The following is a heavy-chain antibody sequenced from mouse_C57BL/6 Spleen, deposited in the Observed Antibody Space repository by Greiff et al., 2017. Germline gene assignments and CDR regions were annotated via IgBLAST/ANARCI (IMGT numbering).Heavy chain of an antibody. Sequence: VKLMESGPELVKPGASVKISCKASGYAFSSSWMNWVKQRPGKGLEWIGRIYPGDGDTNYNGKFKGKATLTADKSSSTAYMQLSSLTSEDSAVYFCARSGSSGYVNAMDYWGQGTSVTVSS. CDR2: IYPGDGDT. CDR3: ARSGSSGYVNAMDY. V-gene: IGHV1-82*01. D-gene: IGHD3-2*02. J-gene: IGHJ4*01. CDR1: GYAFSSSW.